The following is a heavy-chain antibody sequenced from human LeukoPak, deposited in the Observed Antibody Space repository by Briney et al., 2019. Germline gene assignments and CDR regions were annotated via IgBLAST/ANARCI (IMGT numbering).Heavy chain of an antibody. CDR1: GFTFSDTW. J-gene: IGHJ4*02. CDR2: IRSDGSDT. Sequence: PGGSLRLSCAASGFTFSDTWMHWVRQAPGKGLVWVSRIRSDGSDTRYAESVKGRFTISRDNAKNSLYLQMNSLRAEDTAVYYCARDTPGGSGSYYIGEDFDYWGQGTLVTVSS. CDR3: ARDTPGGSGSYYIGEDFDY. D-gene: IGHD3-10*01. V-gene: IGHV3-74*01.